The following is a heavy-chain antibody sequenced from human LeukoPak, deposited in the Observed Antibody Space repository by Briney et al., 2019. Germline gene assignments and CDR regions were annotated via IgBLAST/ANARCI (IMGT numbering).Heavy chain of an antibody. Sequence: GGSLRLSCTASGFTFGDYAMSGVRQAPGKGLEWVGFIRSKAYGGTTEYAASVKGRFTISRDDSKSIAYLQMNSLKTEDTAVYYCTSPGITIFGVAPTDAFDIWSQGTMVTVSS. D-gene: IGHD3-3*01. CDR1: GFTFGDYA. J-gene: IGHJ3*02. CDR2: IRSKAYGGTT. CDR3: TSPGITIFGVAPTDAFDI. V-gene: IGHV3-49*04.